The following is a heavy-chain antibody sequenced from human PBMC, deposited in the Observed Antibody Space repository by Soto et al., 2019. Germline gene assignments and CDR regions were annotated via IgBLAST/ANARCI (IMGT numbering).Heavy chain of an antibody. CDR2: INAGNGNT. CDR3: ARRSGYYVIEY. Sequence: QVQLVQSGAEVKKPGASVKVSCKASGYTCTSYAMHWVRQAPGQRLEWMGWINAGNGNTKYSQKFQGRVTITRDTSASTAYMELSILRSEDTAVYYCARRSGYYVIEYWGQGTLVTVSS. CDR1: GYTCTSYA. D-gene: IGHD3-3*01. V-gene: IGHV1-3*01. J-gene: IGHJ4*02.